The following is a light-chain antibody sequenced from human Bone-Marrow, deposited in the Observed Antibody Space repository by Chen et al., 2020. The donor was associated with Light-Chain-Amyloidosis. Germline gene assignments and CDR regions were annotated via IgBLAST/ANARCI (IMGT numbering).Light chain of an antibody. CDR1: QTISRNY. Sequence: EIVLTQSPGTLSLSPGEGANLSCRASQTISRNYLTWYQQKFGQAPRLLIYGSSSRATGIPDRFTGSWSGTDFTLTINRLEPEDFAMYYCQQYGTSPLTFGGGTKVEIK. J-gene: IGKJ4*01. CDR3: QQYGTSPLT. CDR2: GSS. V-gene: IGKV3-20*01.